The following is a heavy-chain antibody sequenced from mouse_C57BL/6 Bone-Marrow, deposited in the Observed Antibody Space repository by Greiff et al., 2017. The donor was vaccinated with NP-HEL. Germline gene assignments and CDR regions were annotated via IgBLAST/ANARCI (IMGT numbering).Heavy chain of an antibody. Sequence: QVQLKESGPGILQPSQTLSLPCSFSGFSLSTFGMGVGWIRQPSGKGLEWLAHLWWDDDKYYNPALKSRLTLPKDTSKNQVFLKIANVDTADTATYYCARIYYYGSSYPFWYAMDYWGQGTSVTVSS. CDR2: LWWDDDK. CDR3: ARIYYYGSSYPFWYAMDY. CDR1: GFSLSTFGMG. D-gene: IGHD1-1*01. J-gene: IGHJ4*01. V-gene: IGHV8-8*01.